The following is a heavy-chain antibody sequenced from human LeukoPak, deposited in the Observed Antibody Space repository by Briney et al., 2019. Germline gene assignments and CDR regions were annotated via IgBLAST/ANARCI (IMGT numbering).Heavy chain of an antibody. CDR3: TTRISVADGNTEF. CDR1: GGTFSSYA. CDR2: IIPIFGTA. J-gene: IGHJ4*02. D-gene: IGHD6-19*01. V-gene: IGHV1-69*13. Sequence: ASVKVSCKASGGTFSSYAISWVRQAPGQGLEWMGGIIPIFGTANYAQKFQGRVTITADESTSTAYMELSSLRSEDTAVYYCTTRISVADGNTEFWGLGTLVTVSS.